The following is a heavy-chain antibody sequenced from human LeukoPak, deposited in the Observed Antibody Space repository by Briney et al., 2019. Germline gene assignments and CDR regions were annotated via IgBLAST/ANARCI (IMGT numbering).Heavy chain of an antibody. J-gene: IGHJ4*02. CDR2: IYWNDDN. CDR3: AHGSGWLYDY. V-gene: IGHV2-5*01. CDR1: GFSLSTRGVG. D-gene: IGHD6-19*01. Sequence: SGPTLVNPTQTLTLTCTFSGFSLSTRGVGVGWIRQPPGKALEWLALIYWNDDNRYSPSLRSRLTITKDTSKNQVVLTMTNMDPVDTARYYCAHGSGWLYDYWGQGTLVTVSS.